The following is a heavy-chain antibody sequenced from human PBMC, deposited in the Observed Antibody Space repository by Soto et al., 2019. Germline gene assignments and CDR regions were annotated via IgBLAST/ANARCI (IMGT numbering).Heavy chain of an antibody. D-gene: IGHD3-9*01. Sequence: QLQLVQSAAEVKKPGASVRVSCKAYGYPFIKYGISWIRQAPEQGLEWMGWIKVDSGYTNYAQKFQVRVTMTADTSSDTAFMELRSLRLDDTAVYFCATSYDTGFDPWGQGTLVSVSS. J-gene: IGHJ5*02. CDR3: ATSYDTGFDP. CDR2: IKVDSGYT. CDR1: GYPFIKYG. V-gene: IGHV1-18*04.